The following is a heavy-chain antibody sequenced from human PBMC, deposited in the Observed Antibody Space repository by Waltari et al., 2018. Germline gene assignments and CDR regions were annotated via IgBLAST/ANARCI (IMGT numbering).Heavy chain of an antibody. CDR1: GVSINKNSHS. Sequence: QLQLQESDPGLVQPSETLSLTCSVSGVSINKNSHSWAWIRQPPGKGLEWIGSVYYSGNTYYNPSLKSRVTISLDTSKNQFSLKLTSVTAADTAVYYCVRDPRAFYYDSSGYYFDYWGQGTLVTVSS. J-gene: IGHJ4*02. D-gene: IGHD3-22*01. V-gene: IGHV4-39*07. CDR2: VYYSGNT. CDR3: VRDPRAFYYDSSGYYFDY.